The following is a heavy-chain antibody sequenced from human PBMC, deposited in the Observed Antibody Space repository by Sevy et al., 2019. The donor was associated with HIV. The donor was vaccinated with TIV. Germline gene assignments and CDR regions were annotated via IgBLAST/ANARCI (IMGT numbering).Heavy chain of an antibody. V-gene: IGHV3-33*06. Sequence: GGSLRLSCAASGFTFSNYAMRWVRQAPGKGLAWVALIWYDGSKIFYADSVKGRFTISRDNSEITLYLQMNSLRAEDTALYHCAKGGPNSGYDYYFDYWGQGTLVTVSS. J-gene: IGHJ4*02. CDR3: AKGGPNSGYDYYFDY. D-gene: IGHD5-12*01. CDR1: GFTFSNYA. CDR2: IWYDGSKI.